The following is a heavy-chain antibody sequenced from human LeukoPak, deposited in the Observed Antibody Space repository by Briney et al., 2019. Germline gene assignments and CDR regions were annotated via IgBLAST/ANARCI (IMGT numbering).Heavy chain of an antibody. CDR3: ARGRVWGLVRGVKYDY. J-gene: IGHJ4*02. CDR1: GGSISSYY. Sequence: SETLSLTCTVSGGSISSYYWSWIRQPPGKGLEWIGYIYYSGSTNYNPSLKSRVTISVDTSKNQFSLKLSSVTAADTAVYYCARGRVWGLVRGVKYDYWGQGTLVTVSS. CDR2: IYYSGST. D-gene: IGHD3-10*01. V-gene: IGHV4-59*12.